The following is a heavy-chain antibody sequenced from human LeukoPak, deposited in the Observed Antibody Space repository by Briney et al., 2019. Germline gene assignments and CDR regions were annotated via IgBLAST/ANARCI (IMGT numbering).Heavy chain of an antibody. CDR2: INPNSGGT. CDR1: GYTFTGYY. CDR3: ARDGGVGYSNYGMDV. D-gene: IGHD5-18*01. V-gene: IGHV1-2*02. Sequence: ASVKVSCKASGYTFTGYYMHWVRQAPGQGLEWMGWINPNSGGTNYAQKFQGRVTMTRDTSISTAYMELSRLRSDDMAVYYCARDGGVGYSNYGMDVWGQGTTVTVSS. J-gene: IGHJ6*02.